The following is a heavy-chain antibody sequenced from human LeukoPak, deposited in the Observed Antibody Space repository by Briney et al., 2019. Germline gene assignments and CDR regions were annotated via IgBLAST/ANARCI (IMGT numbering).Heavy chain of an antibody. CDR2: INHNGNVN. CDR3: ARGFWPGVEY. CDR1: GFTFSSYL. Sequence: GGSLRLSCAASGFTFSSYLMNWARQAPGKVLEWVANINHNGNVNYYVDSVKGRFTISRDNAKNSLYMEMNSLRAADTGVYYCARGFWPGVEYWGQGPLVTVSS. J-gene: IGHJ4*02. D-gene: IGHD3-3*01. V-gene: IGHV3-7*01.